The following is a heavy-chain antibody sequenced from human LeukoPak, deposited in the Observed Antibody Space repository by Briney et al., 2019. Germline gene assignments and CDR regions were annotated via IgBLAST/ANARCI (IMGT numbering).Heavy chain of an antibody. Sequence: PSETLSLTCTVSGDSISSSGYYWGWIRQPPGKGLEWIGSIYYSGSTYYNPSLKSRVTLSVDTSKNQFSLKLSSVTAADTAVYYCARDLFLTGMGMSDYWGQGTLVTVSS. CDR2: IYYSGST. D-gene: IGHD3-10*01. V-gene: IGHV4-39*07. J-gene: IGHJ4*02. CDR3: ARDLFLTGMGMSDY. CDR1: GDSISSSGYY.